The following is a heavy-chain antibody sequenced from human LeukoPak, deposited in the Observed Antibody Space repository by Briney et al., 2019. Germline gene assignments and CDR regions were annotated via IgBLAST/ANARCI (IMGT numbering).Heavy chain of an antibody. V-gene: IGHV3-23*01. J-gene: IGHJ4*02. D-gene: IGHD3-10*01. CDR3: AKVHGSGSYRFDF. CDR1: GFTVSSNY. CDR2: VTGTGGNT. Sequence: PGGSLRLSCAASGFTVSSNYMSWVRQAPGKGLEWVSAVTGTGGNTYHADSVKDRFTISRDNSKNTVYLQMNSLRAEDTAIYYCAKVHGSGSYRFDFWGREPWSPSPQ.